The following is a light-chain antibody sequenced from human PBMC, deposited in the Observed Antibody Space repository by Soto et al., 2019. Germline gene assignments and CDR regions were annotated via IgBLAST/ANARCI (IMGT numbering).Light chain of an antibody. Sequence: DIQMTQSPSTLSATAGDRVTITCRASQSISSYLAWYQHKPGRTPELLIHGASRLQSGVPARFSGSGSGTDFTLSINSLQPEDFATYYCQQAYSFPITFGQGTRLEIK. CDR3: QQAYSFPIT. CDR2: GAS. J-gene: IGKJ5*01. V-gene: IGKV1-12*01. CDR1: QSISSY.